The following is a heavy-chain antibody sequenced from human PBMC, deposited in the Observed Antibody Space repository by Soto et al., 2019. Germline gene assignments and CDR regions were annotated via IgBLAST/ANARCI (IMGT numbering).Heavy chain of an antibody. CDR3: ARGRFGIAATTFDY. V-gene: IGHV4-34*01. Sequence: SETLSLTCAVYGGSFSGYYWSWIRQPPGKGLEWIGEINHSGSTNYNPSLKSRVTISVDTSKNQFSLKLSSVTAADTAVYYCARGRFGIAATTFDYWGQGTLVTVSS. D-gene: IGHD6-25*01. CDR1: GGSFSGYY. J-gene: IGHJ4*02. CDR2: INHSGST.